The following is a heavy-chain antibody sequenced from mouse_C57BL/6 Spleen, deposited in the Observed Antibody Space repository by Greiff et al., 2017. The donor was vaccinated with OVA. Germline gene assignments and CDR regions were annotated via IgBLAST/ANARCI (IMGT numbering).Heavy chain of an antibody. D-gene: IGHD2-3*01. CDR1: GYAFSSYW. CDR3: ARSLDGCYVAY. J-gene: IGHJ3*01. Sequence: VQLQESGAELVKPGASVKISCKASGYAFSSYWMNWVKQRPGKGLEWIGQIYPGDGDTNYNGKFTGKATLTADKSSSTAYMQLSSLTSEDSAVYFCARSLDGCYVAYWGQGTLVTVSA. CDR2: IYPGDGDT. V-gene: IGHV1-80*01.